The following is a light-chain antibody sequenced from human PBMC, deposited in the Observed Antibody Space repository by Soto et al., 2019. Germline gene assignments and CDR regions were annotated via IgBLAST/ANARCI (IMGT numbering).Light chain of an antibody. Sequence: DIQMTQSPSSLSASVGDRVTITCRASQSISNYLNWYQQKPGKAPELLIYAASTLQSGVPSRFSGSGSGTDFTLTITSLQPEDFATYYCQQSYSTLTWTFGQGSKVEIK. CDR3: QQSYSTLTWT. J-gene: IGKJ1*01. V-gene: IGKV1-39*01. CDR1: QSISNY. CDR2: AAS.